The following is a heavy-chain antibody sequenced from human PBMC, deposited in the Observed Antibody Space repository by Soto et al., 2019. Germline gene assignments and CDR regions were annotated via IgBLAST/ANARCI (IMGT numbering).Heavy chain of an antibody. CDR2: IYPGDSDT. CDR3: ARHSFGSGSYYETNWFDP. Sequence: GESLKLSCKGSGYSFTSYWIGWVRQMPGKGLEWMGIIYPGDSDTRYSPSFQGQVTISADKSISTAYLQWSSLKASDTAMYYCARHSFGSGSYYETNWFDPWGQGTLVTVSS. J-gene: IGHJ5*02. CDR1: GYSFTSYW. V-gene: IGHV5-51*01. D-gene: IGHD3-10*01.